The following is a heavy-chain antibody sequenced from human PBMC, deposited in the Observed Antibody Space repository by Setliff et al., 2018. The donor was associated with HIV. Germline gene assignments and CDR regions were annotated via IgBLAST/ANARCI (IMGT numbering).Heavy chain of an antibody. Sequence: PSETLSLTCAVSGYSISSGYYWGWIRQPPGKGLEWIGSIYHSGSTYYNPSLKSRVTISVDRSKNQFSLKLSSVTAADTAVYYCARVVPDSSGYWSLVGGYYFDYWGQGTLVTVSS. CDR3: ARVVPDSSGYWSLVGGYYFDY. V-gene: IGHV4-38-2*01. J-gene: IGHJ4*02. CDR2: IYHSGST. CDR1: GYSISSGYY. D-gene: IGHD3-22*01.